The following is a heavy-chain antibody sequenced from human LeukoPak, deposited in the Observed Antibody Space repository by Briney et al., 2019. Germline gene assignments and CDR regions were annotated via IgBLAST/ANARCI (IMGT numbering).Heavy chain of an antibody. J-gene: IGHJ4*02. CDR1: GFSVSNYA. Sequence: GGSLRLSCAASGFSVSNYALSWVRQAPGKGLEWVGRIKSKTDGGTTDYAAPVKGRFTISRDDSKNTLYLQMNSLKTEDTAVYYCTTDRLWPDYWGQGTLVIVSS. V-gene: IGHV3-15*01. CDR2: IKSKTDGGTT. D-gene: IGHD4/OR15-4a*01. CDR3: TTDRLWPDY.